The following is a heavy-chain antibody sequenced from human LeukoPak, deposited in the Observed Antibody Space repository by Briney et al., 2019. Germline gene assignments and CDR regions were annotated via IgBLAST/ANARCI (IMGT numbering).Heavy chain of an antibody. J-gene: IGHJ1*01. CDR2: INPNSGGT. CDR1: GYTFTGYY. Sequence: GASVKVSCKASGYTFTGYYMHWVRQAPGQGLEWMGWINPNSGGTNYAQKFQGRVTMTRDTSISTAYMELSRLRSDDTAVYYCARGGLSGSYYDYFHHWGPGTLVTVSS. V-gene: IGHV1-2*02. D-gene: IGHD1-26*01. CDR3: ARGGLSGSYYDYFHH.